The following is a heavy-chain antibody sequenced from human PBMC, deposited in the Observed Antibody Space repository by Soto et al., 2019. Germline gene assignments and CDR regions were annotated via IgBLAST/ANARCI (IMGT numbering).Heavy chain of an antibody. CDR2: ISYDGNNK. J-gene: IGHJ4*02. D-gene: IGHD2-2*01. CDR1: GFTFSSYG. Sequence: GGSLRLSCAASGFTFSSYGMYWVRQAPGKGLEWVAVISYDGNNKYYGDSVKGRFSISKDNSKNTLYLQMDSLRTEDTALYYCAKAYAVPAATASFDYWGQGTLVPVSS. V-gene: IGHV3-30*18. CDR3: AKAYAVPAATASFDY.